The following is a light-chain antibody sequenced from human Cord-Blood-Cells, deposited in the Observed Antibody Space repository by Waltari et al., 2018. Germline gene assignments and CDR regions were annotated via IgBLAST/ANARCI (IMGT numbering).Light chain of an antibody. J-gene: IGLJ3*02. Sequence: QSALTQPRSVSGSPGQSVTISCTGTSSDVGGYNYVSWYQQHPGKAPKLMIYDVSKRPSGVRDRFSGSKSGDTASLTISGLQAENEADYYWCSYAGSYTWVFGGGTKLTVL. CDR2: DVS. CDR1: SSDVGGYNY. V-gene: IGLV2-11*01. CDR3: CSYAGSYTWV.